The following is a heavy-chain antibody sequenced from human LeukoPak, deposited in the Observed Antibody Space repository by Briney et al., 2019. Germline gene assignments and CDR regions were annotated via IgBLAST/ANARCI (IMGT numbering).Heavy chain of an antibody. V-gene: IGHV3-30-3*01. CDR1: GFTFSSYA. Sequence: PGRSLRLSCAASGFTFSSYAMHWVRQAPGKGLEWVAVISYDGSNKYYADSVKGRFTISRDNSKNTLYLQMNSLRAEDTALYFCARGDSSGWYFDYWGQGTLVTVSS. J-gene: IGHJ4*02. CDR3: ARGDSSGWYFDY. CDR2: ISYDGSNK. D-gene: IGHD6-19*01.